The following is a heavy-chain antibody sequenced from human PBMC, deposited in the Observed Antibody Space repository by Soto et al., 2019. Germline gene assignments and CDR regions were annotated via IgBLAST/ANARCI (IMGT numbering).Heavy chain of an antibody. J-gene: IGHJ6*03. V-gene: IGHV1-69*04. CDR2: IIPILGIA. D-gene: IGHD3-10*01. Sequence: ASVKVSCKASGGTFSSYTISWVRQAPGQGLEWMGRIIPILGIANYAQKFQGRVTITADKSTSTAYMELSSLRSEDTAVYYCARDRYYGSGMYDAYYYYYYMDVWGKGTTVTVSS. CDR3: ARDRYYGSGMYDAYYYYYYMDV. CDR1: GGTFSSYT.